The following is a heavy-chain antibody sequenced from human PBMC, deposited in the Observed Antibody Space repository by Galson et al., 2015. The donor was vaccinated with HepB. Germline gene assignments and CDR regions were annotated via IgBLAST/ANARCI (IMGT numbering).Heavy chain of an antibody. V-gene: IGHV1-2*06. CDR3: ARASLFWNNRESDAFDV. D-gene: IGHD3-3*01. Sequence: SVKVSCKASGFTFTDYYIQWVRQAPGQGLEWMGRINPNSGIAVYAESFQGRVAMTADTSKSTAYMELSWLTFDDTAVYYCARASLFWNNRESDAFDVWGPGTMVTVS. CDR2: INPNSGIA. CDR1: GFTFTDYY. J-gene: IGHJ3*01.